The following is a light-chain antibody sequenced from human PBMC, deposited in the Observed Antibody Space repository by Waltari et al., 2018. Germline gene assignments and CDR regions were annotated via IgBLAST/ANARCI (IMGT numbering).Light chain of an antibody. Sequence: SYVVTQSPSVSVAPGETARITCGGDNIGRKSVTWYQQRPGQAPVLVISYDSDRPSGIPERFSGSNSGNTATLTISWVEADDEADYYCLVWHSTTDHHGVFGGGTKLTVL. V-gene: IGLV3-21*04. J-gene: IGLJ2*01. CDR2: YDS. CDR1: NIGRKS. CDR3: LVWHSTTDHHGV.